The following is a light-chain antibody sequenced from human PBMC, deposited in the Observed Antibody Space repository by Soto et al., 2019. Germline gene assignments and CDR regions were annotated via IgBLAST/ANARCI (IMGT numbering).Light chain of an antibody. Sequence: VNQTRSTVCPSVGEYMTMTCRASQTISRWLAWYQQKPGRAPKLLIYDASTLESGVPSRFSGSGSETEFTLTISRLQPDDFATYFCHSRAFGQGTRLEI. CDR3: HSRA. J-gene: IGKJ5*01. CDR1: QTISRW. V-gene: IGKV1-5*01. CDR2: DAS.